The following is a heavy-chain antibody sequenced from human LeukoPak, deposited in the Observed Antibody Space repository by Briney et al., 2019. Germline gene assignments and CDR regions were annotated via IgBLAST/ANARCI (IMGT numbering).Heavy chain of an antibody. CDR2: INPNTGNP. D-gene: IGHD6-6*01. J-gene: IGHJ4*02. CDR3: AKEGRGSSLEY. Sequence: ASVKVSCKASGYTFTNSGLNWVRQAPGQGLEWMGWINPNTGNPTYAQGFAGRFVFSLDTSVSTTYLQISSLKAEDTAMYYCAKEGRGSSLEYWGQGTLVTVSS. CDR1: GYTFTNSG. V-gene: IGHV7-4-1*02.